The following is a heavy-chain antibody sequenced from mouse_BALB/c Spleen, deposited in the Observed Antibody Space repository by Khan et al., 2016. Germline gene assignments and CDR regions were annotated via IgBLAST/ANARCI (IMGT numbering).Heavy chain of an antibody. J-gene: IGHJ3*01. D-gene: IGHD2-4*01. Sequence: EVKLLESGGGLVQPGGSLKLSCAASGFDFSRYWMSWVRQAPGNGLEWIGEINPDSSTINYTPSLKDKFIISRDHAKNTLHLQMSKVRSEDTALYYCARHYDYGGGFAYWGQGTLVTVAA. CDR1: GFDFSRYW. V-gene: IGHV4-1*02. CDR2: INPDSSTI. CDR3: ARHYDYGGGFAY.